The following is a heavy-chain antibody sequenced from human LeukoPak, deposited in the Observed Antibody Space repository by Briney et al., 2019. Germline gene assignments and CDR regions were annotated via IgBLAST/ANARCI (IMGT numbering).Heavy chain of an antibody. Sequence: GASVKVSCKASGGTFSSYAISWVRQAPGQGLEWMGGIIPIFGTANYAQKFQGRVTITADESTSTAYMELSSLRPEDTAVYYCARSESGPFDPWGQGTLVTVSS. D-gene: IGHD3-10*01. V-gene: IGHV1-69*01. CDR2: IIPIFGTA. CDR1: GGTFSSYA. J-gene: IGHJ5*02. CDR3: ARSESGPFDP.